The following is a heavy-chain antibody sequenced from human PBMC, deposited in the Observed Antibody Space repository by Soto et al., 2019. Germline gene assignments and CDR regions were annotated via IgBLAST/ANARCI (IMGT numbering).Heavy chain of an antibody. CDR1: GGSISSSSYY. CDR2: IYYSGST. Sequence: SETLSLTCTVSGGSISSSSYYWGWIRQPPGKGLEWIGSIYYSGSTYYNPSLKSRVTISVDTSKNQFSLKLSSVTAADTAVYYCASPPGRIAVAGGRVKDYYYYGMDVWGQGTTVTVSS. V-gene: IGHV4-39*01. J-gene: IGHJ6*02. D-gene: IGHD6-19*01. CDR3: ASPPGRIAVAGGRVKDYYYYGMDV.